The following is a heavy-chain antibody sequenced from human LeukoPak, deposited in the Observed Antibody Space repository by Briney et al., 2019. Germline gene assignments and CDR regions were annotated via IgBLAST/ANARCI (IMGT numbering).Heavy chain of an antibody. V-gene: IGHV3-7*01. CDR3: ARGQTLTF. CDR1: KSSSYY. CDR2: INQDGSKK. J-gene: IGHJ4*02. Sequence: KSSSYYWSWVRQPPGKGLEWVANINQDGSKKFYVDSVKGRFTISRDNAKNALYLQMNSLRAEDTGVYFCARGQTLTFWGQGTLVTVSS.